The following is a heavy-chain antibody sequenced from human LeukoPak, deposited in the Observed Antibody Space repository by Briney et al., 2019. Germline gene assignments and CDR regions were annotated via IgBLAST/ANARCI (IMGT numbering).Heavy chain of an antibody. V-gene: IGHV3-23*01. D-gene: IGHD2-15*01. CDR2: ISGSGGST. CDR3: AKDRGRTWVQVAN. Sequence: PGGSLRLSCIGPGFTFSSDAMGWVRQAPGKGLEWVSGISGSGGSTYYADSVKGRFTISRDNSKNTLYLQMNSLRVEDTAVYYCAKDRGRTWVQVANWGQGTLVTVSS. CDR1: GFTFSSDA. J-gene: IGHJ4*02.